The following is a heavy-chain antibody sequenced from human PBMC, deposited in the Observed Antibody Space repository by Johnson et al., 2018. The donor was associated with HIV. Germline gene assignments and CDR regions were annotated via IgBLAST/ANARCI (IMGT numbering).Heavy chain of an antibody. V-gene: IGHV3-23*04. CDR1: GLTFSSHA. CDR2: ISGRGGST. CDR3: AAQKQPTF. J-gene: IGHJ3*01. Sequence: VQLVESGEGFVQPGGSLRLSCAACGLTFSSHAMNWVRQAPVKGLEWVSAISGRGGSTYYAESVKGRFTISRDNSKNTLYLQMSSRRAEETAMYYCAAQKQPTFWGQGTMVTVSS. D-gene: IGHD6-13*01.